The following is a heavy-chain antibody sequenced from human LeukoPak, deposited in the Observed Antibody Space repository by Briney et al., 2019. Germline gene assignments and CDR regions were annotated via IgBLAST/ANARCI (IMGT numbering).Heavy chain of an antibody. CDR3: AREDYYYYGMDV. Sequence: SETLSLTCTVSGGSISIYYWSWIRQPPGKGLEWIGYIYYSGSTNYNPSLKSRVTISVDTSKNQFSLKLSSVTAADTAVYYCAREDYYYYGMDVWGQGTTVTVSS. CDR2: IYYSGST. CDR1: GGSISIYY. V-gene: IGHV4-59*12. J-gene: IGHJ6*02.